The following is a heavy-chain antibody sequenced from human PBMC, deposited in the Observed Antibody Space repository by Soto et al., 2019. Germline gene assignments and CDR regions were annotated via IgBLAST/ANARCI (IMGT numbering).Heavy chain of an antibody. Sequence: QVQLQESGPGLVKPSQTLSLTCSVSGDSTTSGPYYWSWIRQHPGKGLEWIGYIYFSGNTHYNPSLKSRVSISLDTSKNQFSLTLKSVTAADTAVYYCARDSPLTVTIDAFDLWGQGTMVAVSS. CDR1: GDSTTSGPYY. CDR2: IYFSGNT. D-gene: IGHD4-17*01. J-gene: IGHJ3*01. V-gene: IGHV4-31*03. CDR3: ARDSPLTVTIDAFDL.